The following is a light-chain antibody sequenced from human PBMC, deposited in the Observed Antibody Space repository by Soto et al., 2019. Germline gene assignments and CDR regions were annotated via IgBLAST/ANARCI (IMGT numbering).Light chain of an antibody. Sequence: QSVLTQSPSASGTPGQTVTTSCSGSSSNIGTNYVFWYQHLPGTAPKLLLYKNDQRPSGVPDRFSGSKSGTSASLAISGLRSDDEAHYSCASWDESLSGVVFGGGTKVTVL. CDR1: SSNIGTNY. CDR3: ASWDESLSGVV. V-gene: IGLV1-47*01. CDR2: KND. J-gene: IGLJ3*02.